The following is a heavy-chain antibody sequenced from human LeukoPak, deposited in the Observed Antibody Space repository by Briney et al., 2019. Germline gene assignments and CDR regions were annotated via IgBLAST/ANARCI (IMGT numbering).Heavy chain of an antibody. CDR2: LYPGVST. CDR3: ARLKFYDSTGYSPGHYMDV. D-gene: IGHD3-22*01. CDR1: GGPIYSYY. V-gene: IGHV4-4*07. J-gene: IGHJ6*03. Sequence: SETLSLTCTVSGGPIYSYYWSWIRQTAGKGLEWIGRLYPGVSTDYNPSLKSRVTMSVDTSKNQFALKLSAVLAADTAVYYCARLKFYDSTGYSPGHYMDVWGKGTTVTVSS.